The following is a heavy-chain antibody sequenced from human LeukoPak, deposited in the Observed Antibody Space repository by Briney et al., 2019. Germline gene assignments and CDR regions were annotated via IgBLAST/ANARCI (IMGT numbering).Heavy chain of an antibody. J-gene: IGHJ3*02. CDR3: ARALQPGVYAFDI. D-gene: IGHD6-13*01. V-gene: IGHV4-59*01. CDR1: GGSISSYY. Sequence: SETLSLTCTVSGGSISSYYWSWIRQPPGKGLEWIGYIYYSGSTNYNPSLKSRVTISVDTSKNQFSLKLSSVTAADTAVYYCARALQPGVYAFDIWGQGTMVTVSS. CDR2: IYYSGST.